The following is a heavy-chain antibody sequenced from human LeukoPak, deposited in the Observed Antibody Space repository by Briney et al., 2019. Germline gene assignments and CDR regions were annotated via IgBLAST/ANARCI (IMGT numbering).Heavy chain of an antibody. V-gene: IGHV1-2*02. CDR2: INPNSGGT. CDR3: AIENPGYCSGGSCYSDAFDI. D-gene: IGHD2-15*01. CDR1: GYTFTGYY. Sequence: ASVKVSCKSSGYTFTGYYMHWVRQAPAQGLEWMGWINPNSGGTNYAQKFQGRVTMTRDTSISTAYMELSRLRSDDTAVYYCAIENPGYCSGGSCYSDAFDIWGQGTMVTVSS. J-gene: IGHJ3*02.